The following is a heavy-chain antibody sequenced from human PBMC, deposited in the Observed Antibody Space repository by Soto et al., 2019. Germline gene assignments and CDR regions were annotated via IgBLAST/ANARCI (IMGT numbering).Heavy chain of an antibody. D-gene: IGHD6-19*01. V-gene: IGHV4-39*07. J-gene: IGHJ4*02. CDR3: ARGSIAVAGLFDY. CDR1: GGSISSSSYY. CDR2: IYYSGST. Sequence: PSETLSLTCTVSGGSISSSSYYWGWIRQPPGKGLEWIGSIYYSGSTYYNPSLKSRVTISVDTSKNQFSLKLSSVTAADTAVYYCARGSIAVAGLFDYWGQGTLVTVSS.